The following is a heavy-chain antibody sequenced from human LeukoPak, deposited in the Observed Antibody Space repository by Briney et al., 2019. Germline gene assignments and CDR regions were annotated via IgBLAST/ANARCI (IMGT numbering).Heavy chain of an antibody. CDR3: ARDSSGYVSWFDP. Sequence: ASVKVSRKASGHTFTGYYMHWVRQAPGQGLEWMGWINPNSGGTNYAQKFQGRVTMTRDTSISTAYMELSRLRSDDTAVYYCARDSSGYVSWFDPWGQGTLVTVSS. CDR1: GHTFTGYY. CDR2: INPNSGGT. D-gene: IGHD3-22*01. J-gene: IGHJ5*02. V-gene: IGHV1-2*02.